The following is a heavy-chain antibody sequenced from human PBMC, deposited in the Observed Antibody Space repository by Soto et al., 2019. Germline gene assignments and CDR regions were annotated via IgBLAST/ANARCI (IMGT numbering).Heavy chain of an antibody. V-gene: IGHV3-74*01. J-gene: IGHJ4*02. CDR3: TRDIGGRGAY. Sequence: DVHLVESGGGLVRPGGSLRRSCAASGFTFSSYWMHWVRQVPGKGLVWVSRINEYGSVINYADSVKGRFTIFRDNSKNTVYLELNSLRAEAAAVYYCTRDIGGRGAYWGQGTLVTVSS. D-gene: IGHD3-16*01. CDR1: GFTFSSYW. CDR2: INEYGSVI.